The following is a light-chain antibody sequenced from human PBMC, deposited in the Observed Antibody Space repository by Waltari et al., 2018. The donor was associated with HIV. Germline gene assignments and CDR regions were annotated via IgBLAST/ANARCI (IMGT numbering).Light chain of an antibody. CDR3: QQYSSYRT. J-gene: IGKJ1*01. CDR1: QGISTW. Sequence: DIQMTQSPSTLSASVGDRVTITCRASQGISTWLDWYQQTPGKGPKLLSYKASILQNGGPSRFSGSGSGTEFTLTISSLQPDDFGNYYCQQYSSYRTFGQGTRVEIK. CDR2: KAS. V-gene: IGKV1-5*03.